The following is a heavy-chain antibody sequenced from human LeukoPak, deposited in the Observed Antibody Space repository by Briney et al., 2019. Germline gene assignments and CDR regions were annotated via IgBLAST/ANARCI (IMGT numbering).Heavy chain of an antibody. D-gene: IGHD3-10*01. J-gene: IGHJ4*02. CDR3: TRDTSLTY. CDR2: IYSSGST. Sequence: SETLSLTCTVSGDSISGYDWSWIRQPAGEGLEWIGRIYSSGSTNYNPSLKSRVIMSVDTSKNQFSLKLSSVTAADTAVYYCTRDTSLTYWGQGTLVTVFS. V-gene: IGHV4-4*07. CDR1: GDSISGYD.